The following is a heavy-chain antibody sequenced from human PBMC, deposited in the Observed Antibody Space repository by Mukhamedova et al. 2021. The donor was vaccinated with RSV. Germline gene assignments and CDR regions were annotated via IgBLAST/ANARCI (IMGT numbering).Heavy chain of an antibody. CDR3: ARVGTYDFSYFFDY. V-gene: IGHV3-48*03. Sequence: GKVLVWVSYISSSGSTIYYALSVHLRFSISRHNAKYSLYLQMNSLSAEDTAVYYCARVGTYDFSYFFDYLGQGPLVTVSS. J-gene: IGHJ4*02. CDR2: ISSSGSTI. D-gene: IGHD3-3*01.